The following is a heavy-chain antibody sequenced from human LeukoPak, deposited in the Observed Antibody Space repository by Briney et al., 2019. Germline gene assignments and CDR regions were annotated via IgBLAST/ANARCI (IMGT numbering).Heavy chain of an antibody. CDR2: IYYSGST. V-gene: IGHV4-59*01. Sequence: SENLSLTCTVSGVSISSYYWSWIRQPPGQGLEWIGYIYYSGSTNYNPSLKSRVTISVDTSKNQFSLKLSSVTAADTAVYYCARADSSSWFDWGQGTLVTVSS. CDR1: GVSISSYY. D-gene: IGHD6-13*01. CDR3: ARADSSSWFD. J-gene: IGHJ4*02.